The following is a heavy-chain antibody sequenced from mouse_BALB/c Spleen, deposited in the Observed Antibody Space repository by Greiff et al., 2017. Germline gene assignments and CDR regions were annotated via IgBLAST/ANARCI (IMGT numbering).Heavy chain of an antibody. V-gene: IGHV1-55*01. CDR2: IYPGSGST. D-gene: IGHD1-1*01. CDR3: ARRHDSSSYGMDY. Sequence: VQLQQPGAELVKPGTSVKLSCTASGYTFTSYWINWVKLRPGQGLEWMGDIYPGSGSTNYNEKFKSKATLTVDTSSSTAYMQLSSLAAEDSALYYCARRHDSSSYGMDYWGQGTSVTVSA. CDR1: GYTFTSYW. J-gene: IGHJ4*01.